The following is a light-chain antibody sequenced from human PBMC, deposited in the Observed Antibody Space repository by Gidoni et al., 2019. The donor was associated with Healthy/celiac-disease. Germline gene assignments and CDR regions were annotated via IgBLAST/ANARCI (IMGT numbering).Light chain of an antibody. CDR2: GAS. CDR3: QQYNNWPPSFT. CDR1: QSVSSN. V-gene: IGKV3-15*01. J-gene: IGKJ3*01. Sequence: EIVMTQSPATLSVSPGERATLSCRASQSVSSNLAWYQQKPGQAPRRLIYGASTRATGIPARFSGSGSGTEFTLTISSLQSEDFAVYSCQQYNNWPPSFTFGPGTKVDIK.